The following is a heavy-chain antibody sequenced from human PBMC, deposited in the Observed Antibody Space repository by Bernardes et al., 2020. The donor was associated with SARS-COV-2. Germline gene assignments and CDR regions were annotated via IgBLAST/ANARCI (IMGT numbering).Heavy chain of an antibody. CDR2: IGGDGGGI. CDR1: GITFSSYW. J-gene: IGHJ4*02. Sequence: GGSLRLSRAASGITFSSYWMHWVRQVPGKGLVWVSRIGGDGGGITYADSVKGRFTISRDNAKNTLYLQMNSLRAEDTGLYYCAGTSTTCCDYWGQGTPVTVSS. CDR3: AGTSTTCCDY. D-gene: IGHD2-2*01. V-gene: IGHV3-74*01.